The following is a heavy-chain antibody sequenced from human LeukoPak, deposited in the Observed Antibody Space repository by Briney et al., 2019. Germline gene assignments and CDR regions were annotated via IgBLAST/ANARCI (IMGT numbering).Heavy chain of an antibody. Sequence: ASVKVSCKASGGTFSSYAISWVRQAPGQGLEWMGGIIPNSGGTNYAQKFQGRVTMTRDTSISTAYMELSRLRSDDTAVYYCARDPGVLLWFGEQFDYWGQGTLVTVSS. V-gene: IGHV1-2*02. D-gene: IGHD3-10*01. CDR3: ARDPGVLLWFGEQFDY. CDR2: IIPNSGGT. J-gene: IGHJ4*02. CDR1: GGTFSSYA.